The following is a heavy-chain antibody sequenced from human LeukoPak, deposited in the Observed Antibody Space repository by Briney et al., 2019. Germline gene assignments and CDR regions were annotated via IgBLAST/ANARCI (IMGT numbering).Heavy chain of an antibody. V-gene: IGHV3-30*18. Sequence: GGSLRLSCAASGFTFSSYGMHRVRQAPGKGLEWVAVISYDGSNKYYADSVKGRFTISRDNSKNTLYLQMNSLRAEDTAVYYCAKELERNGYNLEYYFDYWGQGTLVTVSS. CDR2: ISYDGSNK. CDR3: AKELERNGYNLEYYFDY. CDR1: GFTFSSYG. D-gene: IGHD5-24*01. J-gene: IGHJ4*02.